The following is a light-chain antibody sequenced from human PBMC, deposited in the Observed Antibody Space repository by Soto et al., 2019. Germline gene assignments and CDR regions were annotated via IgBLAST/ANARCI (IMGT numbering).Light chain of an antibody. V-gene: IGLV7-46*01. CDR2: DTN. Sequence: QTVVTQEPSLTVSPGGTVTLTCGSSTGTVTSGHWPFWFQQRPGQAPRTLICDTNIKLPWTPARFSGSLLGDKAALTLSGAQPEDEADYYCFLVYSGTVVFGGGTKLTVL. CDR3: FLVYSGTVV. CDR1: TGTVTSGHW. J-gene: IGLJ3*02.